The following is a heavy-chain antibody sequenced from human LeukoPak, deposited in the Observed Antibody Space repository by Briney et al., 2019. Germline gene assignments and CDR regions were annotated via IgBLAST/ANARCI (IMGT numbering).Heavy chain of an antibody. Sequence: SETLSLTCTVSGGSISSDYWSWIRQPPGKGLEWIGYIYYSGSTNYNPSLKSRVTISEDTPKNQFSLKLSSVTAADTAVYYCARGKITFGYWGQGTLVTVSS. CDR2: IYYSGST. D-gene: IGHD3-10*01. CDR1: GGSISSDY. CDR3: ARGKITFGY. V-gene: IGHV4-59*01. J-gene: IGHJ4*02.